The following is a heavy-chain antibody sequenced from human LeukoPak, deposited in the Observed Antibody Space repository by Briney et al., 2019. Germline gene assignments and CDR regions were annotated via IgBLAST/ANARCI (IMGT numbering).Heavy chain of an antibody. CDR1: GGSISSSSYC. V-gene: IGHV4-39*01. Sequence: KTSETLSLTCTVSGGSISSSSYCWGWIRQPPGKGLEWIGSIYYSGSTYYNPSLKSRVTISVDTSKNQFSLKLSSVTAADTAVYCCARLEDIVVVPAAVGWFDPWGQGTLVTVSS. CDR2: IYYSGST. D-gene: IGHD2-2*01. J-gene: IGHJ5*02. CDR3: ARLEDIVVVPAAVGWFDP.